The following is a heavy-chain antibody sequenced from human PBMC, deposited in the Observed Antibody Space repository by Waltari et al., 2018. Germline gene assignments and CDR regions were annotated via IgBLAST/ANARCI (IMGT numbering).Heavy chain of an antibody. CDR1: GGSISSYY. V-gene: IGHV4-59*01. CDR2: IYYSGST. Sequence: QVQLQESGPGLVKPSETLSLTCTVSGGSISSYYWSWIRQPPGKGLEWIGYIYYSGSTNYNPSRKSRVTISVDTSKNQFSLKLSSVTAADTAVYYCARAGDYDFWSGYYNYWGQGTLVTVSS. J-gene: IGHJ4*02. D-gene: IGHD3-3*01. CDR3: ARAGDYDFWSGYYNY.